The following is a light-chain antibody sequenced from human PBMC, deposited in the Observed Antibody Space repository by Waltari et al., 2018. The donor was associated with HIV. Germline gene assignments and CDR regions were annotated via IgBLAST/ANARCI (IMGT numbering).Light chain of an antibody. V-gene: IGKV1-9*01. Sequence: DIQLTQSPSSLTASVGDRVDISCRASRAINNHLAWFQQRPGKAPTLVIYDAFNLQTGVPSRFSGGGSGSVFVLTINGLQPEDFATYYCQQLNRSPFTFGQGTNLEI. CDR3: QQLNRSPFT. J-gene: IGKJ2*01. CDR2: DAF. CDR1: RAINNH.